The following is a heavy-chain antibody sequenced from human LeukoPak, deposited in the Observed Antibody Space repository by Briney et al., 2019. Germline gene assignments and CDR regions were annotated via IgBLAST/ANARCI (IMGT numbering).Heavy chain of an antibody. J-gene: IGHJ4*02. CDR3: AKEPTGEKSFDC. V-gene: IGHV4-39*07. D-gene: IGHD7-27*01. Sequence: PSETLSLTCTVSGASISRSSYSWGWFRQPPGKGLEWIVSIFYSGRPTYYNPSLKSRVSISVDTSKNQFSLKLSFVTAADTAVYYCAKEPTGEKSFDCWGQGTLVTVSS. CDR1: GASISRSSYS. CDR2: IFYSGRPT.